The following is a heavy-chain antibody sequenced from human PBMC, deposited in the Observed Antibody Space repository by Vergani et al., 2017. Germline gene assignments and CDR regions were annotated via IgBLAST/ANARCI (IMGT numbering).Heavy chain of an antibody. CDR1: GFTVSSNY. V-gene: IGHV3-66*01. D-gene: IGHD3-3*01. CDR3: ARDHRITIFGGGYYYYGMDV. Sequence: EVQLVESGGGLVHPGGSLRLSCAASGFTVSSNYMSWVRQAPGKGLEWVSVIYSGGSTYYADSVKGRFTISRDNSKNTLYLQMNSLRAEDTAVYYCARDHRITIFGGGYYYYGMDVWGQGTTVTVSS. J-gene: IGHJ6*02. CDR2: IYSGGST.